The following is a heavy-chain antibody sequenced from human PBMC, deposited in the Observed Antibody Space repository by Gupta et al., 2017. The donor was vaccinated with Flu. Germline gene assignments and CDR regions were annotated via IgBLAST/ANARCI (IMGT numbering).Heavy chain of an antibody. CDR2: INAYNGNT. Sequence: QVQLVQPGADVKKPGAAENVSCKASGYHFTSYGITWVRQAPGQGLRWMGGINAYNGNTNYAQKLQGRVTMTTDTSASTAYMGLRSLRSDETAVYYCATGYDILTGYWGVGESAFDIWGQGTMVTVSS. CDR3: ATGYDILTGYWGVGESAFDI. CDR1: GYHFTSYG. V-gene: IGHV1-18*01. D-gene: IGHD3-9*01. J-gene: IGHJ3*02.